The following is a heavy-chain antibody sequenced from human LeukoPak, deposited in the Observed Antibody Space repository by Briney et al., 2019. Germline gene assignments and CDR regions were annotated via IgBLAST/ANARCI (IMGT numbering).Heavy chain of an antibody. CDR1: GFTFSSYG. J-gene: IGHJ6*03. CDR2: IRYDGSNK. V-gene: IGHV3-30*02. Sequence: PGGSLRLSCAASGFTFSSYGMHWVRQAPGKGLEWVAFIRYDGSNKYYADSVKGRFTISRDNSKNTLYLQMNSLRAEDTAVYYCAKDGLLWFGELFHYYYYYMDVWGKGTTVTISS. CDR3: AKDGLLWFGELFHYYYYYMDV. D-gene: IGHD3-10*01.